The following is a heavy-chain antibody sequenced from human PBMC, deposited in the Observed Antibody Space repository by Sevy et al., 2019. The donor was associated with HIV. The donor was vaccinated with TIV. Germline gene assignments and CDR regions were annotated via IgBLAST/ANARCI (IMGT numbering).Heavy chain of an antibody. V-gene: IGHV1-18*01. J-gene: IGHJ4*02. Sequence: ASVKVSCKASGYTFNTYRISWVRQAPGQGLKLMGWVSARNGDTNYAQKFQGRVTMITDTSTSTAYMDLRSLRSDDTAIYYCARAYCSGGRCYSLAYWGQGTLVTVSS. CDR1: GYTFNTYR. D-gene: IGHD2-15*01. CDR3: ARAYCSGGRCYSLAY. CDR2: VSARNGDT.